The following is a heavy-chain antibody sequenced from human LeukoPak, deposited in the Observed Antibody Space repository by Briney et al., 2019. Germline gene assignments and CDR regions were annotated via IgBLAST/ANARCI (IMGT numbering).Heavy chain of an antibody. CDR3: ARRIAVAGYNDAFDI. V-gene: IGHV4-59*08. CDR1: GGSISSYY. J-gene: IGHJ3*02. CDR2: IYYSGST. D-gene: IGHD6-19*01. Sequence: SETLSLTCTVSGGSISSYYWSWIRQPPGKGLEWIGYIYYSGSTNYNPSLKSRVTISADTSKNQFSLKLSSVTAADTAVYYCARRIAVAGYNDAFDIWGQGTMVTVSS.